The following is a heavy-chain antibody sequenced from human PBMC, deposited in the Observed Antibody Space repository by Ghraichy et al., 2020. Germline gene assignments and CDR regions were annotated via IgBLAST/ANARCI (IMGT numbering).Heavy chain of an antibody. V-gene: IGHV4-39*01. CDR2: IYYSGST. J-gene: IGHJ5*02. CDR1: GGSISSSSYY. D-gene: IGHD6-25*01. Sequence: SETLSLTCTVSGGSISSSSYYWGWIRQPPGKGLEYIGCIYYSGSTYHNPSLKSRVTISVDTSKNQFSLKLSSVTAADTAVYYCAAHVVIRAILGVLPAAWFDPGGQGTLVTASS. CDR3: AAHVVIRAILGVLPAAWFDP.